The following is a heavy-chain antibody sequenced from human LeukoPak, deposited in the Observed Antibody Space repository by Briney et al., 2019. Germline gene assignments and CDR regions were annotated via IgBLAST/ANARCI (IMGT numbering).Heavy chain of an antibody. J-gene: IGHJ3*02. CDR3: ARLHSSGWYGVYAFYI. CDR2: IYYSGSN. Sequence: SETLSLTCSVSGVPINSYYLRWLRPPPGKGLAWVGCIYYSGSNHHNPSLKHRVTISVDTPKNQFSLKLTSVTVADTAVYYWARLHSSGWYGVYAFYIWGQGTMVTVSS. V-gene: IGHV4-59*08. CDR1: GVPINSYY. D-gene: IGHD6-19*01.